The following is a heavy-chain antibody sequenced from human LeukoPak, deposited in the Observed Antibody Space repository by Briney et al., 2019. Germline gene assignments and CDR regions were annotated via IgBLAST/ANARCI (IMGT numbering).Heavy chain of an antibody. J-gene: IGHJ4*02. CDR2: IIPIFGTA. CDR3: ARDFRSGSHTKLFDY. CDR1: GGTFSSYA. Sequence: SVKVPCKASGGTFSSYAISWVRQAPGQGLEWMGGIIPIFGTANYAQKFQGRVTITADESTSTAYMELSSLRSEDTAVYYCARDFRSGSHTKLFDYWGQGTLVTVSS. D-gene: IGHD1-26*01. V-gene: IGHV1-69*01.